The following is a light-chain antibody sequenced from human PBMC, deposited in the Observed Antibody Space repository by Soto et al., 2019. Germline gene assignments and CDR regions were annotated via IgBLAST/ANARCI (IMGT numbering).Light chain of an antibody. CDR2: SNN. J-gene: IGLJ2*01. V-gene: IGLV1-44*01. CDR1: SSNIGSNT. Sequence: QSVLTQPPSASGTPGQRVTISCSGSSSNIGSNTVNRYQQLPGTAPKLVIHSNNQRPSGVPDRFSGSKSGTSASLAISGLQSEDEADYYCVAWDDSLNGYVVFGGGTKVTVL. CDR3: VAWDDSLNGYVV.